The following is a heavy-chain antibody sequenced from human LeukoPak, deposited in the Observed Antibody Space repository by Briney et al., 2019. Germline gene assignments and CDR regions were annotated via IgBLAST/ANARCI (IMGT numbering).Heavy chain of an antibody. V-gene: IGHV4-39*01. CDR2: IYYSGST. CDR1: GGSISSSSYY. Sequence: SETLSLTCTVSGGSISSSSYYWGWVRQPPGKGLEWIGSIYYSGSTYHNPSLKSRVTISVDTSKNQFSLKLTSVTAADTAVYYCARQVRPSYYYYYMDVWGKGTTVTVSS. CDR3: ARQVRPSYYYYYMDV. J-gene: IGHJ6*03.